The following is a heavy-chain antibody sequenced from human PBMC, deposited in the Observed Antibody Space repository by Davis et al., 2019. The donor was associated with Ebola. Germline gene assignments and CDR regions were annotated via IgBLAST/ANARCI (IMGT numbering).Heavy chain of an antibody. Sequence: PGGSLRLSCAASGFTFFDYAMTWVRQAPGKGLEWVSGVSGSDGSTYYADSAKGRFTISRDNSKNTLYLQMNSLRNEDTAVYYCVRGGYSYGYGAFDIWGQGTMVSVSS. D-gene: IGHD5-18*01. CDR1: GFTFFDYA. CDR2: VSGSDGST. V-gene: IGHV3-23*01. J-gene: IGHJ3*02. CDR3: VRGGYSYGYGAFDI.